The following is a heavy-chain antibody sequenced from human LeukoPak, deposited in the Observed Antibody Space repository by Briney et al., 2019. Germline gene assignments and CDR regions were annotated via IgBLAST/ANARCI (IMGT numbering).Heavy chain of an antibody. CDR3: ARGSTSSSWYRPMSSSAALIGY. Sequence: GGSLRLSCAASGFTVSSNYMSWVRQAPGKGLEWVSVIYSGGSTYYADSVKGRFTISRDNSKNTLYLQMNSLRAEDTAVYYCARGSTSSSWYRPMSSSAALIGYWGQGTLVTVSS. V-gene: IGHV3-66*01. D-gene: IGHD6-13*01. CDR2: IYSGGST. CDR1: GFTVSSNY. J-gene: IGHJ4*02.